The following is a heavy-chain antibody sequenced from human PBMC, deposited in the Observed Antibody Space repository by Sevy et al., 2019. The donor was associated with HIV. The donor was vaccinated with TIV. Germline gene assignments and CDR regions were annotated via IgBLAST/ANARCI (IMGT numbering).Heavy chain of an antibody. V-gene: IGHV3-15*01. CDR2: IKSKTDGGTT. CDR1: GFTFSNAW. Sequence: GSLRLSCAASGFTFSNAWMSWVRQAPGKGLEWVGRIKSKTDGGTTDYAAPVKGRFTISRDDSKNTLYLQMNSLKTEDTAVYYCTFYYYDSSGYYYYYGMDVWGQGTTVTVSS. J-gene: IGHJ6*02. D-gene: IGHD3-22*01. CDR3: TFYYYDSSGYYYYYGMDV.